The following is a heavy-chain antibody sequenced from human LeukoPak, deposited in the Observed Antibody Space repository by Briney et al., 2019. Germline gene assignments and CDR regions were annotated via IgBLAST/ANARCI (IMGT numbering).Heavy chain of an antibody. CDR1: GFTFSSYS. CDR3: ARDSGYDRLVYYMDV. D-gene: IGHD5-12*01. Sequence: PGGSLRLSCAASGFTFSSYSMNWVRQAPGKGLEWVSYISSSSSTIYYADSVKGRFTISRDNAKNSLYLQMNSLRAEDTAVYYCARDSGYDRLVYYMDVWGKGTTVTVSS. V-gene: IGHV3-48*01. J-gene: IGHJ6*03. CDR2: ISSSSSTI.